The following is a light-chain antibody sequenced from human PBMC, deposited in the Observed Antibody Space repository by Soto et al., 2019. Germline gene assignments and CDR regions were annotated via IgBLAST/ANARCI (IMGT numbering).Light chain of an antibody. J-gene: IGKJ1*01. V-gene: IGKV1-39*01. CDR2: AAS. CDR3: QQYNSYWT. CDR1: QSISNY. Sequence: DIQMTQSPSSLSASVGDGVTITCRASQSISNYLNWYQQKPGKAPNLLIYAASSLHSGVPSRFSGAGSGTDFTLTISSLQPDDFATYYCQQYNSYWTFGQGTKV.